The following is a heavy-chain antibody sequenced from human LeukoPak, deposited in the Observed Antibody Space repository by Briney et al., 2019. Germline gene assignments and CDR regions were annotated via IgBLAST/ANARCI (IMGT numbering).Heavy chain of an antibody. Sequence: PGRSLRLSCAASGFTFSSYAMHWVRQAPGKGLEWVGRIKSKTDGGTTDYAAPVKGRFTISRDDSKNTLYLQMNSLQTEDTAVYYCTTTPGYSSGWYDVDYWGQGTLVTVSS. CDR2: IKSKTDGGTT. V-gene: IGHV3-15*01. J-gene: IGHJ4*02. CDR3: TTTPGYSSGWYDVDY. CDR1: GFTFSSYA. D-gene: IGHD6-19*01.